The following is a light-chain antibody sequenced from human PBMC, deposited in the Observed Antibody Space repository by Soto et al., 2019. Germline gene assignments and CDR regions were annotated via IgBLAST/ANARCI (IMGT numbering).Light chain of an antibody. V-gene: IGKV1-5*01. J-gene: IGKJ4*01. CDR2: DAS. CDR3: QPDYCYLEA. CDR1: QSISRW. Sequence: MHLRQTAYALSASIGGRVSSTCRARQSISRWLAWYQQRPGKAPKLLIYDASILESGVPSRFSGSGSGKAFSLTMSLLQPVDFVLYFCQPDYCYLEAFGEGTKVDIK.